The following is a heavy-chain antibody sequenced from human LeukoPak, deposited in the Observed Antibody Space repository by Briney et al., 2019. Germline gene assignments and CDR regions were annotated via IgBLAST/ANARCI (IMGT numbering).Heavy chain of an antibody. CDR3: AKGRIPIDF. CDR1: GFTFSSYA. J-gene: IGHJ4*02. CDR2: INDSGGST. Sequence: RPGGSLRLSCAASGFTFSSYAMSWVRQAPGKWLEWVSTINDSGGSTYYADSVRGRFTISRDNSKNTLYLQMNSLRAEDTAVYYCAKGRIPIDFWGQGTLVTVSS. D-gene: IGHD5-18*01. V-gene: IGHV3-23*01.